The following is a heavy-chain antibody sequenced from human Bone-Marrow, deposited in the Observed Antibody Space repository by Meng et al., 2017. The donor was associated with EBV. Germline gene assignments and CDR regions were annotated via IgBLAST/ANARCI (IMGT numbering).Heavy chain of an antibody. V-gene: IGHV1-69*01. CDR3: ASESGRGFTPDY. D-gene: IGHD3-10*01. CDR1: GGTFRSDA. CDR2: LIPMVGAP. Sequence: VQLLQSGAEVKKPGSSVKVSCRTSGGTFRSDAVSLVRQAPGQGLEWMGGLIPMVGAPHYAQKFQGRVTIIADESTSTHSMELNSLRSEDTAMYYCASESGRGFTPDYWGQGTLVTVSS. J-gene: IGHJ4*02.